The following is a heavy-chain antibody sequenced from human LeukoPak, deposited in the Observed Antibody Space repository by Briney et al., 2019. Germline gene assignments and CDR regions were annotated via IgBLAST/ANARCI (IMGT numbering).Heavy chain of an antibody. J-gene: IGHJ6*02. Sequence: FSXYYXXWXRQPPGKGMEWIGEINHSGSTNYNPSLKSRVTISVDTSKNQFSLKLSSVTAADTAVYYCASRIRRGSLPGYYYYVMDVWGQGTTVTVSS. D-gene: IGHD6-13*01. CDR1: FSXYY. V-gene: IGHV4-34*01. CDR2: INHSGST. CDR3: ASRIRRGSLPGYYYYVMDV.